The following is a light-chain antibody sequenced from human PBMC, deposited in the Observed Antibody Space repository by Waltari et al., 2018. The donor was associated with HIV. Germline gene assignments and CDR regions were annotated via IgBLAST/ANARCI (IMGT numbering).Light chain of an antibody. V-gene: IGLV4-69*01. CDR1: SGHSVYG. CDR3: QTWGNGIRV. Sequence: QLQLTQSPPASASLGASVKLTCTLSSGHSVYGIASHQQYPGKAPRYLMRLERDGSHTKGDGVPDRFSGSSAGAERYLTISSLQSDEEADYYCQTWGNGIRVCGGGTKVTVL. CDR2: LERDGSH. J-gene: IGLJ3*02.